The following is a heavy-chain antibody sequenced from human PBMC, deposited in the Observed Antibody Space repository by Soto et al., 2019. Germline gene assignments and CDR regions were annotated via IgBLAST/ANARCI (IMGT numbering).Heavy chain of an antibody. V-gene: IGHV4-30-2*01. J-gene: IGHJ5*02. CDR1: GGSLGSGGYS. CDR2: IYHSGST. CDR3: ARVPSP. Sequence: PSETLSLTCAVSGGSLGSGGYSWSWIRQPPGKGLEWIGYIYHSGSTYYNPSLKSRVTISVDRSKNQFSLKLSSVTAADTAVYYCARVPSPWGQGTLVTVSS.